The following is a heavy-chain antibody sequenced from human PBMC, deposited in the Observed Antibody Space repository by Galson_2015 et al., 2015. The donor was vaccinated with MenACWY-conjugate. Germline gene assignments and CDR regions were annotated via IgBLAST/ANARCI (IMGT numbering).Heavy chain of an antibody. Sequence: PALVKPTQTLTLTCTFSGFSLPTSGVGVGWIRQPPGKALEWLAFIYWDDDKRYSSSLKSRLTITKDTSKNQVVLTVSNMDPVDTATYYFARRYCSTTSCYGCDYWGQGALVTVSS. V-gene: IGHV2-5*02. CDR2: IYWDDDK. CDR3: ARRYCSTTSCYGCDY. J-gene: IGHJ4*02. CDR1: GFSLPTSGVG. D-gene: IGHD2-2*01.